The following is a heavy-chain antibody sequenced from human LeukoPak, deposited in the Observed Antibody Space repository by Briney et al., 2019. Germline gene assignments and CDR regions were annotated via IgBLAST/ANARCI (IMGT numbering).Heavy chain of an antibody. CDR2: ISGSGGST. CDR1: GFTFSSYA. V-gene: IGHV3-23*01. Sequence: GGSLRLSCAASGFTFSSYAMSWVRQAPGKGLEWVSAISGSGGSTYYADSVKGRFTISRDNAKNTLYLQMNSLRAEDTALYYCAKDGYSGSYFDYWGQGTLATVSS. CDR3: AKDGYSGSYFDY. D-gene: IGHD1-26*01. J-gene: IGHJ4*02.